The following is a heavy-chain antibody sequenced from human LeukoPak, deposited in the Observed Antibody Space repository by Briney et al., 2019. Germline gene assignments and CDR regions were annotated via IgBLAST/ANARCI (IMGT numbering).Heavy chain of an antibody. CDR3: AKEKGGSSSWYIGY. D-gene: IGHD6-13*01. J-gene: IGHJ4*02. CDR2: ISGSGGST. Sequence: GGSLRLSCAASGFAFSSYAMSWVRQAPGKGLEWVSAISGSGGSTYYADSVKGRFTISRDNSKNTLYLQMNSLRAEDTAVYYCAKEKGGSSSWYIGYWGQGTLVTVSS. CDR1: GFAFSSYA. V-gene: IGHV3-23*01.